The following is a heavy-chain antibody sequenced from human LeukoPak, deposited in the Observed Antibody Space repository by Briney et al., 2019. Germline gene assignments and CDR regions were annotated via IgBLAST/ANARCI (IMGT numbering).Heavy chain of an antibody. CDR1: GYTFTSYG. J-gene: IGHJ4*02. D-gene: IGHD3-22*01. CDR2: ISAYNGNT. V-gene: IGHV1-18*01. CDR3: ARGFPPRRQYDSSGYYSYYFDY. Sequence: ASVKVSCKASGYTFTSYGISWVRQAPGQELEWMGWISAYNGNTHSAQKLQGRVTMTTDTSTSTAYMGLRSLRSDDTAVYYCARGFPPRRQYDSSGYYSYYFDYWGQGTLVTVSS.